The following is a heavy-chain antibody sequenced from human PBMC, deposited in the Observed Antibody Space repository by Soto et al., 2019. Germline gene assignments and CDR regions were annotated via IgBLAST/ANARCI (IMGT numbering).Heavy chain of an antibody. J-gene: IGHJ6*02. Sequence: GVLRLSCXASGFTFSSYAMSSFRQTPGKGLEWVSAISGSGGSTYYADSVKGRFTISRDNSKNTLYLQMNSLRAEDTAVYYCAKAPSGGYDLYGMDVWGQGTTVTVSS. CDR1: GFTFSSYA. CDR2: ISGSGGST. V-gene: IGHV3-23*01. CDR3: AKAPSGGYDLYGMDV. D-gene: IGHD5-12*01.